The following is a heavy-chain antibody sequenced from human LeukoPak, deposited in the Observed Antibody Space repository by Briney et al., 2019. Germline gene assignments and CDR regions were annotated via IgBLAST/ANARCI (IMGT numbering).Heavy chain of an antibody. Sequence: GGSLRLSCAASGFTVSSNYMSWVRQAPGKGLEWVSVIYSGGSTYYADSVKGRFTISRDNSKNTLYLQMNSLRAEDTAVYYCARVSPGGSGWSARWYFDLWGRGTLVTVSS. D-gene: IGHD6-19*01. J-gene: IGHJ2*01. CDR3: ARVSPGGSGWSARWYFDL. CDR2: IYSGGST. V-gene: IGHV3-53*01. CDR1: GFTVSSNY.